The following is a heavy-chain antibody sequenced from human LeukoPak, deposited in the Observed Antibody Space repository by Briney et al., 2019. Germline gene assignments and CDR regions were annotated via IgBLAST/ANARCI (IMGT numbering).Heavy chain of an antibody. J-gene: IGHJ4*02. V-gene: IGHV3-30*18. CDR3: AKSGYCSSTSCYGIDY. CDR2: ISYDGSNK. D-gene: IGHD2-2*03. Sequence: PGRSLRLSCAASGFTFSSYGMHWVRQAPGKGLEWVAVISYDGSNKYYADSVKGRFTISRDNSKNTLYLQMNSLRAEDTAVHYCAKSGYCSSTSCYGIDYWGQGTLVTVSS. CDR1: GFTFSSYG.